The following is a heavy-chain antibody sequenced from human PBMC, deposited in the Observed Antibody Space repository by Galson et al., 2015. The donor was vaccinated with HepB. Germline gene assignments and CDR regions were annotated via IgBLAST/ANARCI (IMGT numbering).Heavy chain of an antibody. D-gene: IGHD1-26*01. CDR2: IPYDGSNK. CDR3: ARPRLGWELLGWFDY. CDR1: GFTFSSYA. V-gene: IGHV3-30*04. J-gene: IGHJ4*02. Sequence: SLRLSCAASGFTFSSYAMHWVRQAPGKGLEWVAVIPYDGSNKYYADSVKGRFTISRDNSKNTLYLQMNSLRAEDTAVYYCARPRLGWELLGWFDYWGQGTLVTVSS.